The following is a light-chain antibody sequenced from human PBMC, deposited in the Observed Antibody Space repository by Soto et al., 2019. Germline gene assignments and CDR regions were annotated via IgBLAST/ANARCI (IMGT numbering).Light chain of an antibody. CDR1: SSDVGGYNY. CDR3: SSYTTSSTYV. Sequence: QSALTQPASVSGSPGQSITISFTGTSSDVGGYNYVSWYQQHPGKAPKLMIYEVSNRPSGVSNRFSGSKSGNTASLTISGLQAEDEADYYCSSYTTSSTYVFATGTKVTVL. J-gene: IGLJ1*01. CDR2: EVS. V-gene: IGLV2-14*01.